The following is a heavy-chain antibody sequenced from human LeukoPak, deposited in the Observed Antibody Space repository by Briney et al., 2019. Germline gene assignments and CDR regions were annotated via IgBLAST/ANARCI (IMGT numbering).Heavy chain of an antibody. CDR2: IGSDGSDK. J-gene: IGHJ6*03. V-gene: IGHV3-30*02. D-gene: IGHD3-3*01. CDR1: GFNFSNYV. Sequence: PGGSLRLSCAASGFNFSNYVMHWVRQAPGKGLEWVSFIGSDGSDKHYADSVKGLFTISRDNSKNTLYLQMNSLRAEDTAVYYCAKHEDDFWRAYFYYYYYMDVWGKGTTVTVSS. CDR3: AKHEDDFWRAYFYYYYYMDV.